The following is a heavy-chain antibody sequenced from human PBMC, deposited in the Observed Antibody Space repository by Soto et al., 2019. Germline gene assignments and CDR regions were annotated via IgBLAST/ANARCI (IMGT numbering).Heavy chain of an antibody. D-gene: IGHD2-8*01. Sequence: PSETLSLTCTVSGGSISSSSYYWGWIRQPPGKGLEWIGSIYYSGSTYYNPSLKSRVTISVDTSKNQFSLKLSSVTAADTAGYYCARHGVATGYGMDVWGQGTTVTVSS. J-gene: IGHJ6*02. CDR3: ARHGVATGYGMDV. CDR2: IYYSGST. CDR1: GGSISSSSYY. V-gene: IGHV4-39*01.